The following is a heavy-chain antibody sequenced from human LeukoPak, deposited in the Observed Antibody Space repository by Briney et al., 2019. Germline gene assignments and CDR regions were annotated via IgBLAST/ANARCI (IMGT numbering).Heavy chain of an antibody. CDR1: GFTFSSYA. CDR2: ISYDGSNK. D-gene: IGHD4-23*01. CDR3: ARDAVVTPGLDY. J-gene: IGHJ4*02. V-gene: IGHV3-30*04. Sequence: GRSLRLSCAASGFTFSSYAMHWVRQAPGKGLEWVAVISYDGSNKYYADSVKGRFTISRDNSKNTLYLQMNSLRAEDTAVYYCARDAVVTPGLDYWGRGTLVTVSS.